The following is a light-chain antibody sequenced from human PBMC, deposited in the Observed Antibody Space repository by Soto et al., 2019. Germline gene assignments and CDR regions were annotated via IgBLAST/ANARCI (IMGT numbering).Light chain of an antibody. CDR3: CSYAGSSLGV. CDR1: SSDVGAYNY. CDR2: DVT. J-gene: IGLJ3*02. V-gene: IGLV2-11*01. Sequence: QSALTQPRSVSGSPGQSVTISCTGTSSDVGAYNYVSWYQHHPGKAPKLVIYDVTKRPSGVPDRFAGSKSGNTASLTSSGLQAEDEADYYCCSYAGSSLGVFGGGTKLTVL.